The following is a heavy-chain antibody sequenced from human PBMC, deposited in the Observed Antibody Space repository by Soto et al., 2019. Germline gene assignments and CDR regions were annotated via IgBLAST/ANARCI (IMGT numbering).Heavy chain of an antibody. V-gene: IGHV1-18*01. D-gene: IGHD3-22*01. CDR1: GYTFTSYG. Sequence: QVQLVQSGAEVKKPGASLKVSCKASGYTFTSYGISWVRQAPGQGLEWMGWISAYNGNTNYAQKLQGRVTMTTDTSTSTAYMELRSLRSDDTAVYYCARDQPQYYYDSSGYFDYWGQGTLVTVSS. CDR2: ISAYNGNT. J-gene: IGHJ4*02. CDR3: ARDQPQYYYDSSGYFDY.